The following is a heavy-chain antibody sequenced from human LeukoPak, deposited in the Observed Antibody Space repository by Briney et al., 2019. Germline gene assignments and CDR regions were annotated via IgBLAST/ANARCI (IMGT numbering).Heavy chain of an antibody. Sequence: PSETLSLTCTVSGGXXXXYYWXXXXRPPGRGLEWIAYLSHSGSSDSNPSLTSRVTTLVDTSKNQFSLKLTSVTAADTAVYYCARARYANAWYAFDIWGHGTMVTVS. D-gene: IGHD2-2*01. J-gene: IGHJ3*02. CDR2: LSHSGSS. V-gene: IGHV4-59*02. CDR1: GGXXXXYY. CDR3: ARARYANAWYAFDI.